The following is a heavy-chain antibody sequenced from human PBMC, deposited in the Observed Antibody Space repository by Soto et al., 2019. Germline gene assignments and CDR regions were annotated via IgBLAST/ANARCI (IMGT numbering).Heavy chain of an antibody. CDR1: GFTFSGSA. Sequence: PGGSLRLSCAASGFTFSGSAMHWVRQASGKGLEWVGRIRSKANSYATAYAASVKGRFTISRDDSKNTAYLQMNSLKTEDTAVYYCTRSGAPVAGNTGTKTNFDYWGQGTLVTVSS. J-gene: IGHJ4*02. V-gene: IGHV3-73*01. CDR3: TRSGAPVAGNTGTKTNFDY. CDR2: IRSKANSYAT. D-gene: IGHD6-19*01.